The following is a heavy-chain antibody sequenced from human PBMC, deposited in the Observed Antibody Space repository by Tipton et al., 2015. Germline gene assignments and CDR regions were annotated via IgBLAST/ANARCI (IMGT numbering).Heavy chain of an antibody. V-gene: IGHV3-21*01. CDR2: ISSSGGNI. D-gene: IGHD1-26*01. Sequence: SLRLSCAASGFTFVTYRMNWVRQAPGKGLEWVSSISSSGGNIFYADSVKGRFTISRENAKNSLYLQIHSLRAEDTAVFYCARAPEWELRGYFDYWGQGTLVTVSS. CDR1: GFTFVTYR. CDR3: ARAPEWELRGYFDY. J-gene: IGHJ4*02.